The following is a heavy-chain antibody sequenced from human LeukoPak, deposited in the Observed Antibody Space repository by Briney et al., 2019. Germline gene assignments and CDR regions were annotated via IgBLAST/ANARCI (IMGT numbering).Heavy chain of an antibody. CDR3: AREASGWLLSPYYYYYMDV. J-gene: IGHJ6*03. CDR1: GGSISSGSYY. D-gene: IGHD3-3*01. V-gene: IGHV4-61*02. Sequence: SETLSLTCTVSGGSISSGSYYWSWIRQPAGKGLERIGRIYTSGSTNYNPSLKSRVTISVDTSKNHFSLKLSSVTAADTAVYYCAREASGWLLSPYYYYYMDVWGKGTTVTVSS. CDR2: IYTSGST.